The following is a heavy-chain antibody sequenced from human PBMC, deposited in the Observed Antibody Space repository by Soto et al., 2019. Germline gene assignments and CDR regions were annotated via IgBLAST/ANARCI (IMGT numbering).Heavy chain of an antibody. CDR3: ARHPRLDC. V-gene: IGHV4-59*08. CDR1: GGSISSYY. CDR2: IYYTGST. J-gene: IGHJ4*02. Sequence: PSENLSLTCTVSGGSISSYYWSWIRQPPGKGLEWIGYIYYTGSTNYNPSLRSRVTISIDTSKNQFSLQLSSVTAADTAVYFCARHPRLDCWGQGTLVTVSS.